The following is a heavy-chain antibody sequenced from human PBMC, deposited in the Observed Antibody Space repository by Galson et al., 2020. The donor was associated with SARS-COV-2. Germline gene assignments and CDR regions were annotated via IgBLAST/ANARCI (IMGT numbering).Heavy chain of an antibody. Sequence: SVKVSCKASGGTFSSYAISWVRQAPGQGLEWMGGIIPTFGTANYARKFQGRVTITADESTSTAYMGLSSLRSEETPVYYCARGGVGSYYYDSSGYHFDYWGQGTLVTVSS. J-gene: IGHJ4*02. CDR2: IIPTFGTA. D-gene: IGHD3-22*01. CDR3: ARGGVGSYYYDSSGYHFDY. CDR1: GGTFSSYA. V-gene: IGHV1-69*13.